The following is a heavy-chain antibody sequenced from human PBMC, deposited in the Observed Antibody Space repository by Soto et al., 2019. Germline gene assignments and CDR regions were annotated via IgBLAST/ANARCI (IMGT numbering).Heavy chain of an antibody. V-gene: IGHV4-39*01. CDR3: ARGGASGSYAA. D-gene: IGHD1-26*01. CDR1: GGSIGRTTYY. J-gene: IGHJ4*02. CDR2: IYYSGAT. Sequence: PETLSLTCTVSGGSIGRTTYYWGWIRQPPGQGLEWIGTIYYSGATYYNPSLKSRLTISVDTSRNQFSLRLSSLTAADTSVYFCARGGASGSYAAWGQGTLVTVS.